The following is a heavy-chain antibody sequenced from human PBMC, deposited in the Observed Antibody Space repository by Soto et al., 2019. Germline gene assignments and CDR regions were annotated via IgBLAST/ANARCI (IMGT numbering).Heavy chain of an antibody. Sequence: GGSLRLSCVASGFTFSNYAMSWVRQAPGKGLEWVSGISASGRDKYNADSVKDRFTISRDSFKNTLYLQMNSLRAEDTGTYYCAKGKTSGWYYFDYWGQGALVTVSS. CDR2: ISASGRDK. V-gene: IGHV3-23*01. D-gene: IGHD6-19*01. CDR1: GFTFSNYA. J-gene: IGHJ4*02. CDR3: AKGKTSGWYYFDY.